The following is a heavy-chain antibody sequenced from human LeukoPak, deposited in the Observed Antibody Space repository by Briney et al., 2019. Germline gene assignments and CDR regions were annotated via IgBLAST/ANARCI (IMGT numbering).Heavy chain of an antibody. CDR2: ISPNSGGT. V-gene: IGHV1-2*02. J-gene: IGHJ3*01. CDR3: ARVRIAVRFVTNDAFDV. Sequence: RWASVKVSCKASGYTFTGYHMHWVRQAPGQGLEWMGWISPNSGGTNYAQKFQGRVTMTRDTSINTAYMELSSLRSDDTAVYYCARVRIAVRFVTNDAFDVWGQGTKVSVSS. D-gene: IGHD6-6*01. CDR1: GYTFTGYH.